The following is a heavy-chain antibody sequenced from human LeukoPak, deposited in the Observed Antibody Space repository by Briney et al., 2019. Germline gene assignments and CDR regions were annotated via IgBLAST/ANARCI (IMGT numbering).Heavy chain of an antibody. V-gene: IGHV3-23*01. CDR3: AEHIGTWLSDAFDI. Sequence: GGSLRLSCAASGFTFSIYAMSWVRQAPGKGLEWVSAISGSGGSTYYADSVKGRFTFSRDNSKNTLYLQMSSLRAEDTAVYYCAEHIGTWLSDAFDIWGQGTMVTVSS. CDR2: ISGSGGST. J-gene: IGHJ3*02. D-gene: IGHD3-22*01. CDR1: GFTFSIYA.